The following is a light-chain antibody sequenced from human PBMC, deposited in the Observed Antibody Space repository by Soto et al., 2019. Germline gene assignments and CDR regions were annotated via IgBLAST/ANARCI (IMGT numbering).Light chain of an antibody. Sequence: EIVLTQSPGTLSLSPGERATLSCRASQSVSSSYLAWYQQKPGQAPRLLIYGASSRATGIPDRFSGSGSGTDFTLTISRLEPEDFAVYYGQQYDSSTWTFGQGTKVEIK. V-gene: IGKV3-20*01. CDR3: QQYDSSTWT. CDR2: GAS. J-gene: IGKJ1*01. CDR1: QSVSSSY.